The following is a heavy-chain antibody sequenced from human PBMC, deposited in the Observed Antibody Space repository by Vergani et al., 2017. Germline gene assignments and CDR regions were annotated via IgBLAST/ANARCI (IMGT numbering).Heavy chain of an antibody. J-gene: IGHJ3*02. D-gene: IGHD2-15*01. CDR1: GGSISSDNYY. V-gene: IGHV4-30-4*08. CDR2: IYYNGNT. Sequence: QVKLQESAPGLVKPSQTLPLTCTVSGGSISSDNYYWSWIRQPPGKGLEWIGYIYYNGNTFYNPSLKSRVTISVDTSKNQFSLRLTSVTAADTAVYYCARRRYCSGGKCAFDIWGQGTMVTVSS. CDR3: ARRRYCSGGKCAFDI.